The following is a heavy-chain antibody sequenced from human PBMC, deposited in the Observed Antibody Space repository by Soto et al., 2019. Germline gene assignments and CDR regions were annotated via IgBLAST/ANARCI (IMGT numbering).Heavy chain of an antibody. J-gene: IGHJ4*02. CDR1: GFTFSSYW. Sequence: GGSLRLSCAASGFTFSSYWMSWVRQAPGKGLEWVANIKQDGSEKYYVDSVKGRFTISRDNAKNSLYLQMNSLRAEDTAVYYCARGRIVVVVAEGNFDYWGQGTLVTVSS. CDR2: IKQDGSEK. V-gene: IGHV3-7*01. D-gene: IGHD2-15*01. CDR3: ARGRIVVVVAEGNFDY.